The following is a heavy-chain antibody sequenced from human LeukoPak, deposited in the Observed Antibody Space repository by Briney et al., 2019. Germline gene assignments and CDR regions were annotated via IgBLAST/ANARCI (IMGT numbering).Heavy chain of an antibody. Sequence: ASVKVSCKASGGTFSSYAISWVRQAPGQGLEWMGRIIPIFGIANYAQKFQGRVTITADKSTSTAYMELSSLRSEDTAVYYCARGYSYGSFDYWGQGTLVTVSS. D-gene: IGHD5-18*01. V-gene: IGHV1-69*04. CDR1: GGTFSSYA. J-gene: IGHJ4*02. CDR2: IIPIFGIA. CDR3: ARGYSYGSFDY.